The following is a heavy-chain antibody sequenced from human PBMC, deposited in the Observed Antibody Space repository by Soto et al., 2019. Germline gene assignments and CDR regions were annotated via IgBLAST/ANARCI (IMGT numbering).Heavy chain of an antibody. Sequence: QVQLLQSGTEVKRPGSSVKVSCRASGVSFNSYGFAWVRQAPGRGLEWVGKINPASQLRNYEQSLQGRVTITADTSPRTAYMELRGLPSADTAVYYCARMKLAILAHWGQGTLVTVSS. D-gene: IGHD2-21*01. CDR3: ARMKLAILAH. CDR1: GVSFNSYG. CDR2: INPASQLR. V-gene: IGHV1-69*09. J-gene: IGHJ4*02.